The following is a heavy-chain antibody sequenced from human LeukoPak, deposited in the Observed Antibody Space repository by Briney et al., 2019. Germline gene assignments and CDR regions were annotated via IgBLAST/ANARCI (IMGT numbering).Heavy chain of an antibody. Sequence: ASVKSSCKTSGDTFSTYGLTWVRHAPGQGLDWMGWISGNSGKTQYAEKLQDRVTLTTDTSSTTALMELRSLRFDDTEMYYCARNAGSYFELAPWGQGTVVSVSS. J-gene: IGHJ5*02. CDR1: GDTFSTYG. CDR2: ISGNSGKT. V-gene: IGHV1-18*01. D-gene: IGHD1-26*01. CDR3: ARNAGSYFELAP.